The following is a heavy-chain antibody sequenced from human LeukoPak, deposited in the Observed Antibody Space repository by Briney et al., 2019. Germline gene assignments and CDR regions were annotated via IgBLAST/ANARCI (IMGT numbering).Heavy chain of an antibody. CDR1: GFTFSSYE. D-gene: IGHD3-22*01. CDR2: ISSSGSTM. CDR3: ARGEYDSSGYYAGY. J-gene: IGHJ4*02. Sequence: GGSLRLSCAASGFTFSSYEMNWVRQAPGKGLEWVSYISSSGSTMYYADSVKGRFTISRDNAKNSLYLQMNSLRAEDTAVYYCARGEYDSSGYYAGYSRQGPLVTVSS. V-gene: IGHV3-48*03.